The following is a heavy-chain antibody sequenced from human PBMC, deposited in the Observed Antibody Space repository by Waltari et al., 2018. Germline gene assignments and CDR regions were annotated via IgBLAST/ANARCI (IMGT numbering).Heavy chain of an antibody. CDR2: ISGSGGST. CDR1: GFTFSSYA. Sequence: EVQLLESGGGLVQPGGSLRLSCAASGFTFSSYAMSWVRQAPGKGLEWVSAISGSGGSTYYADSVKGRFTISRDNSKNTLYLQMNSLRAEDTAVYYCAKDLSGAAAAHWGPYFDYWGQGTLVTVSS. V-gene: IGHV3-23*01. D-gene: IGHD6-13*01. CDR3: AKDLSGAAAAHWGPYFDY. J-gene: IGHJ4*02.